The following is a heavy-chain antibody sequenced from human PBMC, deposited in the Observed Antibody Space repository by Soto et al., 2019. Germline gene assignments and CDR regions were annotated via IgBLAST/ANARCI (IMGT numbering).Heavy chain of an antibody. V-gene: IGHV1-3*05. CDR1: GYTFTNYD. Sequence: QVQLVQSGAEEKKPGASVKVSCKASGYTFTNYDMHWVRQAPGQRLEWMGWINAGNGNTKYSHKFQGRVTITRDTPASTAYLELRSLRSEATAVYYCARADSNSYYYYGMDVWGQGTTVTVSS. CDR3: ARADSNSYYYYGMDV. J-gene: IGHJ6*02. CDR2: INAGNGNT. D-gene: IGHD6-13*01.